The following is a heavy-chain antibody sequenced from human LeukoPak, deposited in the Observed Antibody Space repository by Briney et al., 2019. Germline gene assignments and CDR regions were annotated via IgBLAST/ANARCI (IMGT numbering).Heavy chain of an antibody. Sequence: SETLSLTCTVSGDSISSSYWSWIRQPPGKGLEWIGSIYASGSTYYSPSLKSRVIISVDTSKNHFSLTLSAVTAADAAVYYCARDPRGRYEDWFDPWGQGTLVTVSS. J-gene: IGHJ5*02. CDR1: GDSISSSY. V-gene: IGHV4-39*07. D-gene: IGHD1-26*01. CDR2: IYASGST. CDR3: ARDPRGRYEDWFDP.